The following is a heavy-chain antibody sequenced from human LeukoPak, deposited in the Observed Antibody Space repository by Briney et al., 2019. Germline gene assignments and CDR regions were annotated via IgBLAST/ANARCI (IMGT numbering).Heavy chain of an antibody. Sequence: PSGTLSHTCAVSGGLISSGNWWGWFRQPPGKGLEWIGEIHHSVGTNYNPSLKSRVAISMDKSENQFSLDLTSVTAADTAMYYCARKGPATIADYWGRGTLVTVSS. CDR2: IHHSVGT. CDR1: GGLISSGNW. D-gene: IGHD4-11*01. J-gene: IGHJ4*02. CDR3: ARKGPATIADY. V-gene: IGHV4-4*02.